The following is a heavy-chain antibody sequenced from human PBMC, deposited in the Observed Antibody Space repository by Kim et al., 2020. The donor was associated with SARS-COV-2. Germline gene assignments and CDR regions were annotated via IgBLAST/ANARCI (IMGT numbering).Heavy chain of an antibody. V-gene: IGHV3-74*01. CDR2: INSDGSST. J-gene: IGHJ6*02. D-gene: IGHD6-13*01. Sequence: GGSLRLSCAASGFTFSSYWMHWVRQAPGKGLVWVSRINSDGSSTSYADSVKGRFTISRDNAKNTLYLQMNSLRAEDTAVYYCARDLAGPNSSSWYGAWYYGMDVWGQGTTVTVSS. CDR3: ARDLAGPNSSSWYGAWYYGMDV. CDR1: GFTFSSYW.